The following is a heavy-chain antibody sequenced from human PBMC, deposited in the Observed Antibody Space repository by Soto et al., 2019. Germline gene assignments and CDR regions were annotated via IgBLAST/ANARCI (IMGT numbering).Heavy chain of an antibody. V-gene: IGHV1-69*06. CDR1: GGTFSSYA. CDR2: IIPIFGTA. J-gene: IGHJ6*01. Sequence: QVQLVQSGAEVKKPGSSVKVSCKASGGTFSSYAISWVRQAPGQGLEWMGGIIPIFGTANYAQKFQGRVTITAVKSTRTAYMELSSLGSEDTAGYYCARDNVEMGTMGYYSFGMDVWGQGTT. CDR3: ARDNVEMGTMGYYSFGMDV. D-gene: IGHD5-12*01.